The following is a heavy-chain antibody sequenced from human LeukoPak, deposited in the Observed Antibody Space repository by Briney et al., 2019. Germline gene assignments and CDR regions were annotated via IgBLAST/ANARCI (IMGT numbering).Heavy chain of an antibody. CDR2: ISYDGSNK. CDR3: AKASYYDSSGYSIDY. D-gene: IGHD3-22*01. J-gene: IGHJ4*02. CDR1: GFTFSSYG. V-gene: IGHV3-30*18. Sequence: GSLRLSCAASGFTFSSYGMHWVRQAPGKGLEWVAVISYDGSNKYYADSVKGRFTISRDNSKNTLYLQMNSLRAEDTAVYYCAKASYYDSSGYSIDYWGQGTLVTVSS.